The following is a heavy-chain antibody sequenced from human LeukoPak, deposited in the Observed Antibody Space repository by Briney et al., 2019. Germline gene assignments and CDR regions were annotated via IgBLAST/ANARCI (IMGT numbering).Heavy chain of an antibody. D-gene: IGHD2-2*01. CDR2: ISKSGDNT. CDR1: GFSFSTYA. Sequence: PGGSLRLCCAASGFSFSTYAMTWVRQAPGEGLEWVSGISKSGDNTYYTDSVKGRFTISRDNSRNTLHLQMSSLRAEDTALYYCVKDRCDGTTCPEVWGQGTLVTVSS. V-gene: IGHV3-23*01. CDR3: VKDRCDGTTCPEV. J-gene: IGHJ4*02.